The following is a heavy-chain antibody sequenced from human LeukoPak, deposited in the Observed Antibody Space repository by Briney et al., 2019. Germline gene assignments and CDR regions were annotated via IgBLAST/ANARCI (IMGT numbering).Heavy chain of an antibody. V-gene: IGHV3-20*04. CDR1: GFIFDDYA. CDR3: ARVGNSGSFYYFDC. CDR2: INWNGDTP. J-gene: IGHJ4*02. D-gene: IGHD1-26*01. Sequence: GGSLRLSCAASGFIFDDYAVTWVRQAPGKGLEWVSGINWNGDTPSYADSVKGRFTISRDNAKNSLSLQMNSLRAEDTAFYYCARVGNSGSFYYFDCWGQGTLVTVSS.